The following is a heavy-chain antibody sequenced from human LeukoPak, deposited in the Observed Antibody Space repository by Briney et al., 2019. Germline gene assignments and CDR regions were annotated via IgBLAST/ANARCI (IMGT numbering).Heavy chain of an antibody. CDR1: GYTFTGYY. Sequence: GASVKVSCKASGYTFTGYYIHWMRQAPGQGLEWMGWVNPNSGGTNYAQKFQGRVTMTRDTSISTAYMELRSLRSDDTAIYYCARGDWFDPWGQGTLVTVSS. V-gene: IGHV1-2*02. D-gene: IGHD2-21*01. CDR2: VNPNSGGT. J-gene: IGHJ5*02. CDR3: ARGDWFDP.